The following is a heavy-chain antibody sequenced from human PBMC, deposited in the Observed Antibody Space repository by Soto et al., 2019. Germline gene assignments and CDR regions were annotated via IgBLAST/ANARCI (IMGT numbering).Heavy chain of an antibody. V-gene: IGHV3-21*01. CDR1: GFTFSSYS. J-gene: IGHJ6*02. Sequence: PGGSLRLSCAASGFTFSSYSMNWVRQAPGKGLEWVSSISSSSSYIYYADSVKGRFTISRDNAKNSLYLQMNSLRAEDTAVYYCARDGTVITLYYYYGMDVWGQGTTVTVSS. CDR3: ARDGTVITLYYYYGMDV. CDR2: ISSSSSYI. D-gene: IGHD3-22*01.